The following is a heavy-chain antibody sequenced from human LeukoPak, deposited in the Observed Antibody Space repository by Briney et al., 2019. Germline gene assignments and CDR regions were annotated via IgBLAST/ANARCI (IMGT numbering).Heavy chain of an antibody. CDR2: INPNSGGT. D-gene: IGHD4-17*01. V-gene: IGHV1-2*06. J-gene: IGHJ5*02. CDR1: RCTFTGYY. CDR3: ARGLYGDQNWFDP. Sequence: ASVKVSCKASRCTFTGYYMYWVRQAPGQGLECLGRINPNSGGTNYAQKFQGRVTMTRDTSISTAYMELSRLRSDDTAVYYCARGLYGDQNWFDPWGQGTLVTVSS.